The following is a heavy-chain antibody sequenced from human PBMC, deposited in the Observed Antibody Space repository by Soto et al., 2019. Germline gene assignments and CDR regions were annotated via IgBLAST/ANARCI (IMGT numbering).Heavy chain of an antibody. J-gene: IGHJ4*02. CDR3: ARDGDRCCSGGSCSTSYFDY. CDR2: ISYDGSNK. CDR1: GFTFSSYA. Sequence: GGSLRLSCAASGFTFSSYAMHWVRQAPGKGLEWVAVISYDGSNKYYADSVKGRFTISRDNSKNTLYLQMNSLRAEDTAVYYCARDGDRCCSGGSCSTSYFDYWGQGTLVTVSS. D-gene: IGHD2-15*01. V-gene: IGHV3-30-3*01.